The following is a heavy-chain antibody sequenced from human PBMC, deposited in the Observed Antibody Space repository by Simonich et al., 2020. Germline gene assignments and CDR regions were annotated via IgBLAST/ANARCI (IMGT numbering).Heavy chain of an antibody. CDR3: ARWAYSSSYFDY. CDR1: GGSISRSSYY. Sequence: QLQLQESGPGLVKPSETLSLTCTVSGGSISRSSYYWGWIRQPPGKGLEWIGSIYYSGRTYYNPSLKSRVTISVDTSKNQFSLKLSSVTAADTAVYYCARWAYSSSYFDYWGQGTLVTVSS. J-gene: IGHJ4*02. V-gene: IGHV4-39*01. D-gene: IGHD6-6*01. CDR2: IYYSGRT.